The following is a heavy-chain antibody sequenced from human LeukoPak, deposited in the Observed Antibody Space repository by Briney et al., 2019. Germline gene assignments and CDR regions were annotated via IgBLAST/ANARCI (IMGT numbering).Heavy chain of an antibody. CDR2: ISAYNGNT. Sequence: ASVKVSCKASGYTFTSYGISWVRQAPGQGLEWMGWISAYNGNTNYAQKLQGRVTMTTDTSTSTAYMELRSLRSDDTAVYYCAREGNCSSTSCYTDYLDYGGQETLATVSS. CDR3: AREGNCSSTSCYTDYLDY. CDR1: GYTFTSYG. J-gene: IGHJ4*02. V-gene: IGHV1-18*01. D-gene: IGHD2-2*02.